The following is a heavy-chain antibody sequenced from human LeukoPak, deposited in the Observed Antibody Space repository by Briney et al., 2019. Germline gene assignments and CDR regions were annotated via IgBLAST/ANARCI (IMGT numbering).Heavy chain of an antibody. Sequence: GGSLRLSCAASGFTFDDYAMHWVRQAPGKGLEWVSGISWNSGSIGYADSVKGRFTISRDNSKNTLYLQMDSLRAEDTAVYYCAKFLQYQLPPFDYWGQGTLVTVSS. CDR2: ISWNSGSI. J-gene: IGHJ4*02. CDR3: AKFLQYQLPPFDY. V-gene: IGHV3-9*01. D-gene: IGHD2-2*01. CDR1: GFTFDDYA.